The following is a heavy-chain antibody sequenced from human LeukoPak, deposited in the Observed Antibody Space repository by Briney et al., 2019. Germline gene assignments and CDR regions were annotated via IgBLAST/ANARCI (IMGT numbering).Heavy chain of an antibody. CDR3: ASDDSSSAFDI. CDR1: GGSFSGYY. D-gene: IGHD6-13*01. V-gene: IGHV4-34*01. Sequence: PSETLSLTCAVYGGSFSGYYWSWIRQPPGKGLEWIGEINHSGSTNYNPSLKSRVTISVDTSKNQFSLKLSSVTAADTAAYYCASDDSSSAFDIWGQGTMVTVSS. J-gene: IGHJ3*02. CDR2: INHSGST.